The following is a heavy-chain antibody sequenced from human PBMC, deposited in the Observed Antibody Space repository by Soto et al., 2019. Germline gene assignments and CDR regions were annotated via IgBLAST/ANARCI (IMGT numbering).Heavy chain of an antibody. CDR2: FDPEDGET. Sequence: QVQLVQSGAEVKKPGASVKVSCKVSGYTLTELSMHWVRQAPGKGLEWMGGFDPEDGETIYAQKFQGRVTMTEDTSTDTADMELSSLRSEDTAVYYCATDDCSGGSCYNWFDPWGQGTLVTVSS. V-gene: IGHV1-24*01. D-gene: IGHD2-15*01. J-gene: IGHJ5*02. CDR1: GYTLTELS. CDR3: ATDDCSGGSCYNWFDP.